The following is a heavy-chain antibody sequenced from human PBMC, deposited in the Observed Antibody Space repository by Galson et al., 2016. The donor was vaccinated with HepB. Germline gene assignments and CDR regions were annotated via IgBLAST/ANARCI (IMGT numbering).Heavy chain of an antibody. J-gene: IGHJ3*01. CDR2: IRGSSGTT. CDR3: AKTGGNFWSGYYTGLLDTFDL. D-gene: IGHD3-3*01. Sequence: SLRPSCAASGFTFSSYAMTWVRQAPGKGLEWVSTIRGSSGTTYYAASVQCRVTITRDNSKTTLFLRMVILRLEDTAVYSCAKTGGNFWSGYYTGLLDTFDLWGLGTMVTVSS. CDR1: GFTFSSYA. V-gene: IGHV3-23*01.